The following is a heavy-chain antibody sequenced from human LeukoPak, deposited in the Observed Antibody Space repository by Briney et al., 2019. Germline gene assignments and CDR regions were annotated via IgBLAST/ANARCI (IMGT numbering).Heavy chain of an antibody. CDR2: INPNSGGT. V-gene: IGHV1-2*02. Sequence: ASVKVSCKASGYTFTGYYMHWVRQAPGQGLEWMGWINPNSGGTNYAQKFQGRVTMTRDTSISTAYMELSRLRSDDTAVYYCARDKRSGWYFDSLDHWGQGTLVTVSS. D-gene: IGHD6-19*01. CDR1: GYTFTGYY. J-gene: IGHJ4*02. CDR3: ARDKRSGWYFDSLDH.